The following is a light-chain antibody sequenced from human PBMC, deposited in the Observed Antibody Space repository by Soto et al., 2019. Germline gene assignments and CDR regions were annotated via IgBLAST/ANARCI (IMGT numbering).Light chain of an antibody. Sequence: EIVLTQSPATLSLSPGERATLSCRASQSVSSYLAWYQQKPGQAPRLLIYDASNRATGIPARFSGSGSGTDFTLTISSLKPEDFAVYYCHQRSNWPPYTFGQGTKLEIK. CDR2: DAS. CDR1: QSVSSY. J-gene: IGKJ2*01. V-gene: IGKV3-11*01. CDR3: HQRSNWPPYT.